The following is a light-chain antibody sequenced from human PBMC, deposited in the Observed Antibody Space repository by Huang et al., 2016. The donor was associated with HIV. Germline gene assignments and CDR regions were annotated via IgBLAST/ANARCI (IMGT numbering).Light chain of an antibody. CDR2: DAS. J-gene: IGKJ2*01. Sequence: EIVLTQSPASLSLSPGERAILSCGASQSVSSRYLAWFQQKPGLPPRLLLYDASVRAPGIPDRFSGGGSGTDFTLTISRLEPEDFAVYYCQQYGSSSYTFGQGTKLEIK. CDR3: QQYGSSSYT. V-gene: IGKV3D-20*01. CDR1: QSVSSRY.